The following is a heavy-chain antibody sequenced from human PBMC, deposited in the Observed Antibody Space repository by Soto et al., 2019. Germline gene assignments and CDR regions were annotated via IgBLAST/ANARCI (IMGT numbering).Heavy chain of an antibody. CDR2: IWYHGRNE. V-gene: IGHV3-33*01. Sequence: SLRVSCAGSGFTITTYGKLWVLQAPCQELERVADIWYHGRNEYYADSVKGRFTISRDNSKNTVYLQMNSRRAKNTTVYYCLCFD. D-gene: IGHD2-21*01. J-gene: IGHJ3*01. CDR1: GFTITTYG. CDR3: LCFD.